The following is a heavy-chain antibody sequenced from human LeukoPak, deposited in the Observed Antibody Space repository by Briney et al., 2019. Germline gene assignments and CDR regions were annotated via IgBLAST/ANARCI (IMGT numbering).Heavy chain of an antibody. CDR3: AKGGGSIFFDY. D-gene: IGHD1-26*01. J-gene: IGHJ4*02. Sequence: GGSLRLSCVASGFTFSNSAMSWVRQAPRKGLEWVSAISGSGGATYYADSVKGRFTISRDNSKNTLYLQMNSLRAEDTAVYYCAKGGGSIFFDYWGQGTLVTVSS. CDR2: ISGSGGAT. CDR1: GFTFSNSA. V-gene: IGHV3-23*01.